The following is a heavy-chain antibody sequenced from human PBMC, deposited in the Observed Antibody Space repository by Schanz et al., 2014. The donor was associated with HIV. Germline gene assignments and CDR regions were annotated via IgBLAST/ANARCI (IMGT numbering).Heavy chain of an antibody. CDR2: MSHDGFSK. CDR1: GLTFSSSI. J-gene: IGHJ3*01. V-gene: IGHV3-30*09. Sequence: QVQLVESGGGVVQPGRSLRLSCTASGLTFSSSIMHWVRQAPGKGLEWVAGMSHDGFSKYFADSVNGRFAISREDSKNTVHLQMDSLRPEDTAVYYCAREGESSGRAGLFDLWGQGAMVTVSS. CDR3: AREGESSGRAGLFDL. D-gene: IGHD6-19*01.